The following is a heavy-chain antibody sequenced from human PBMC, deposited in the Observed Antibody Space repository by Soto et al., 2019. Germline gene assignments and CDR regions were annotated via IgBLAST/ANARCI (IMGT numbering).Heavy chain of an antibody. CDR2: INTYNGHT. J-gene: IGHJ3*02. CDR1: GYTFTNYG. V-gene: IGHV1-18*01. D-gene: IGHD6-13*01. CDR3: ARDLLYSSRSTVRFDI. Sequence: QVQLVQSGTEVKKPGASVKVSCKASGYTFTNYGISWVRQAPGQGLEWLAWINTYNGHTNYAQKLQGRVTLTTDTSTSTAYMELRSLRSDDTAVYYYARDLLYSSRSTVRFDIWGQGTMVTVSS.